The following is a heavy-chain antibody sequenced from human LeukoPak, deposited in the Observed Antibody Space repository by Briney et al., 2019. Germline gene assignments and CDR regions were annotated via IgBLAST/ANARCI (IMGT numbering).Heavy chain of an antibody. V-gene: IGHV4-59*01. J-gene: IGHJ4*02. CDR3: AGADYDFLTAYPPPFDY. CDR1: GVSIGNYY. Sequence: SETLSLTCTVSGVSIGNYYWSWIRQSPGKGLEWIGNIFYSGSTSYNPSLKSRVTILVDTSKNLFSLKLSSLTAADTAVYYCAGADYDFLTAYPPPFDYWGQGVLVTVSS. CDR2: IFYSGST. D-gene: IGHD3-9*01.